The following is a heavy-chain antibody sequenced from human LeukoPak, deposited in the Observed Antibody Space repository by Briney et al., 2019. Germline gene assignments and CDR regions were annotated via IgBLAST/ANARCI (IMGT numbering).Heavy chain of an antibody. CDR2: IYTSGST. V-gene: IGHV4-61*02. Sequence: PSQTLSLTCTVSGGSISSGSYYWSWIRQPAGKGLEWIGRIYTSGSTNYNPSLKSRVTISVDTSKNQFSLKLSSVTAADTAVYYCARSPRYNWNDPYYFDYWGQGTLVTVSS. D-gene: IGHD1-20*01. J-gene: IGHJ4*02. CDR1: GGSISSGSYY. CDR3: ARSPRYNWNDPYYFDY.